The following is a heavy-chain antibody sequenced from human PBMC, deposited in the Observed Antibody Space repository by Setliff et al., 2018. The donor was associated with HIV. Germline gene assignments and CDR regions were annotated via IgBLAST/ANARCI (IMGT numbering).Heavy chain of an antibody. V-gene: IGHV3-30-3*01. D-gene: IGHD1-26*01. J-gene: IGHJ4*02. CDR2: MSTGGDIK. CDR3: VRDPIEGYPDYFDY. Sequence: GGSLRLSCAATGFTFSSYVLHWVRQAPGKGLEWVAVMSTGGDIKIYADSVKGRFTISRDNSKNTLFLQMNSLRPGDTATYYCVRDPIEGYPDYFDYWGQGTLVTVSS. CDR1: GFTFSSYV.